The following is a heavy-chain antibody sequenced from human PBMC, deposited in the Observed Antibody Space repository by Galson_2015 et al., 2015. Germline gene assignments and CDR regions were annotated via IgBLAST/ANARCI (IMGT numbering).Heavy chain of an antibody. Sequence: SLRLSCAASGFTFSSYGMHWVRQAPGKGLEWVAVISYDGSNKYYADSVKGRFTISRDNSKNTLYLQMNSLRAEDTAVYYCAKASGYYYDSSGFLDYWGQGTLVTVSS. D-gene: IGHD3-22*01. J-gene: IGHJ4*02. CDR2: ISYDGSNK. CDR1: GFTFSSYG. CDR3: AKASGYYYDSSGFLDY. V-gene: IGHV3-30*18.